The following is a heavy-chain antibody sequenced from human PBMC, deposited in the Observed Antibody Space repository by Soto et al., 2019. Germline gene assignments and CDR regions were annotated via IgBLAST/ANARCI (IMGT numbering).Heavy chain of an antibody. D-gene: IGHD3-3*01. J-gene: IGHJ4*02. CDR1: GYSFTSYW. CDR3: ARSRSVFGVVIIPDY. CDR2: IYPGDSDT. V-gene: IGHV5-51*01. Sequence: PGESLKISCNGSGYSFTSYWIGWVRQMPGKGLEWMGIIYPGDSDTRYSPSFQGQVTISADKSISTAYLQWSSLKASDTAMYYCARSRSVFGVVIIPDYWGQGTLVTVSS.